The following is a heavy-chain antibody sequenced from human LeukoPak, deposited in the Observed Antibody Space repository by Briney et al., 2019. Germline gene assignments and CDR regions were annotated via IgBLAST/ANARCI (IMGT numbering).Heavy chain of an antibody. D-gene: IGHD3-22*01. J-gene: IGHJ6*02. V-gene: IGHV3-30-3*01. CDR1: GFTFSSYA. CDR2: ISYDGSNK. CDR3: ARVRYYDSSGYSDYYYYYGMDV. Sequence: GGSLRLSCAASGFTFSSYAMHWVRQAPGKGLEWVAVISYDGSNKYYADSVKGRFTISRDNSKNTRYLQMNSLRAEDTAVYYCARVRYYDSSGYSDYYYYYGMDVWGQGTTVTVSS.